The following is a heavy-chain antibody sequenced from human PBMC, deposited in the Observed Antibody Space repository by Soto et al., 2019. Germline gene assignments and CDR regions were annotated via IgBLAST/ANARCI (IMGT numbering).Heavy chain of an antibody. J-gene: IGHJ6*02. CDR1: GGTFSSYA. V-gene: IGHV1-69*13. CDR3: ARGAPVSIAVAGDYYYGMDV. Sequence: VASVKVSCKASGGTFSSYAISWVRQAPGQGLEWMGGIIPIFGTANYAQKFQGRVTITADESTSTAYMELSSLRSEDTAVYYCARGAPVSIAVAGDYYYGMDVWGQGTTVTVSS. D-gene: IGHD6-19*01. CDR2: IIPIFGTA.